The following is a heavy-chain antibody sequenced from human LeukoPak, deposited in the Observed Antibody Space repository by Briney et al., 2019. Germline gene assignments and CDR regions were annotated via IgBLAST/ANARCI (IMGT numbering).Heavy chain of an antibody. D-gene: IGHD3-22*01. V-gene: IGHV1-46*01. J-gene: IGHJ4*02. CDR2: INPNRGST. Sequence: ASVKVSCKASGYTFTSYYMYWARLAPGQGLEWMGIINPNRGSTSYAQKFQGRVTMTRDMSTSTVYMELSSLRSEDTAVYYCATGGHVRVYDSSAYYGHYWGQGTLVTVSS. CDR3: ATGGHVRVYDSSAYYGHY. CDR1: GYTFTSYY.